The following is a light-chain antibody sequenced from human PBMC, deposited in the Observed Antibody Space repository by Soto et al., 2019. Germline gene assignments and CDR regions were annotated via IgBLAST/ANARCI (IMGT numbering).Light chain of an antibody. Sequence: ITQSHVTLILYPWERYRLSCGASQSVISIYLAWYQQKPGQAPRLLIYGASTRATGIPARFSGSGSGTEFTLTISSLQSEDFAVYFCQQYNNWPPWKFGQGTKVDI. CDR3: QQYNNWPPWK. J-gene: IGKJ1*01. CDR2: GAS. CDR1: QSVISIY. V-gene: IGKV3-15*01.